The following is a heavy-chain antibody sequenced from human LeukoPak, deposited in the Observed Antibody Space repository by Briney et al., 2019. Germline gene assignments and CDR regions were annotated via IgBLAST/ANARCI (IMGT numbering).Heavy chain of an antibody. Sequence: PSETLSLTCAVYGGSFSGYYWSWIRQPPGKGLEWIGEINHSGSTNYNPSLTSRVTISVDTSKNQFSLKLSSVTAADTAVYYCARVRAYGSGSYSFDYWGQGTLVTVSS. V-gene: IGHV4-34*01. CDR1: GGSFSGYY. J-gene: IGHJ4*02. CDR3: ARVRAYGSGSYSFDY. D-gene: IGHD3-10*01. CDR2: INHSGST.